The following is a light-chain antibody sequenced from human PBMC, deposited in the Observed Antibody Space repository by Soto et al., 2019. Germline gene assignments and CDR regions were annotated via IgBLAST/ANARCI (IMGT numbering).Light chain of an antibody. CDR1: QSLPSNS. CDR2: GAS. V-gene: IGKV3-20*01. Sequence: ETVLMQYPDTLSLSPGERVTLSRRASQSLPSNSLAWYQQKPGQPPRLLFYGASSRATGVPDRFVGSGSGTDFTLTVSRLEAEDSAAYFCHQSGDSAWTFGQGTKV. J-gene: IGKJ1*01. CDR3: HQSGDSAWT.